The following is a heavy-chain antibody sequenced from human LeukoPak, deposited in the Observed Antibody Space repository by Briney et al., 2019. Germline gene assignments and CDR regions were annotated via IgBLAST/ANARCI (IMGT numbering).Heavy chain of an antibody. Sequence: GGSLRLSCAASGFTFSSYGMHWVRQAPGKGLEWVAVIWYDGSNKYYADSVKGRFTISRDNSKNTLYLQMNRLRAEDTAVYYFARDENTLVRGFHFYYWGQGTLVTVSS. CDR1: GFTFSSYG. V-gene: IGHV3-33*01. CDR3: ARDENTLVRGFHFYY. CDR2: IWYDGSNK. D-gene: IGHD3-10*01. J-gene: IGHJ4*02.